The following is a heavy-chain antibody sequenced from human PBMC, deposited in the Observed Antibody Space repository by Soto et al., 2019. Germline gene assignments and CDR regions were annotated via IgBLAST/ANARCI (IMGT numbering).Heavy chain of an antibody. CDR3: ATAAYDYGAAGDYAFEI. Sequence: PSQTLSLTCTVSGGSISSYYWSWIRQPPGKGLEWIGYIYYSGSTNYNPSLKSRVTISVDTSKNQFSLKLSSVTAADTAVYYCATAAYDYGAAGDYAFEIWGQGTMXTV. V-gene: IGHV4-59*01. CDR2: IYYSGST. D-gene: IGHD4-17*01. CDR1: GGSISSYY. J-gene: IGHJ3*02.